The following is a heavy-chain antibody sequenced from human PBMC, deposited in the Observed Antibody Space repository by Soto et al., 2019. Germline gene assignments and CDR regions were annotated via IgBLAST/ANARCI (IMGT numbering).Heavy chain of an antibody. CDR1: GYSFTSYW. D-gene: IGHD3-10*01. V-gene: IGHV5-10-1*01. Sequence: GESLKISCKGSGYSFTSYWISWVRQMPGKGLEWMGRIDPSDSYTKYSPSFQGHVTISADKSISTAYLQWSSLKANGVITQDNWPAPWGQGTRVTVSS. CDR3: WPAP. CDR2: IDPSDSYT. J-gene: IGHJ5*02.